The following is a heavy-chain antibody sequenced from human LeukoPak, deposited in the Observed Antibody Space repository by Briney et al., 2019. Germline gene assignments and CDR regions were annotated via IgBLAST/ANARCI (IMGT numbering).Heavy chain of an antibody. CDR1: GGYINSSSYY. Sequence: SETLSLTCTVSGGYINSSSYYWGWIRQPPGKGLEWIGSIYYSGSTYYNPSLKSRVTISVDTSKNQFSLKLSSVTAADTAVYYCARGHRSGSYRRDWFDPWGQGTLVTVSS. CDR2: IYYSGST. V-gene: IGHV4-39*07. J-gene: IGHJ5*02. D-gene: IGHD1-26*01. CDR3: ARGHRSGSYRRDWFDP.